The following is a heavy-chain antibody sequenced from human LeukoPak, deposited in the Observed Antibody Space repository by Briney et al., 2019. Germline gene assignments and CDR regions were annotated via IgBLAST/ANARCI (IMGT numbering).Heavy chain of an antibody. J-gene: IGHJ4*02. CDR2: INWNGGSI. Sequence: GRSLRLSCAASGFAFDAYGMSWVRQAPRKALEWVSGINWNGGSIGYADSVKVRSTISRDNAKNSLYLQMNSLRAEDTALYYCARDLSHPYNDYYFHYWGQGTLVTVPS. CDR1: GFAFDAYG. CDR3: ARDLSHPYNDYYFHY. D-gene: IGHD5-24*01. V-gene: IGHV3-20*04.